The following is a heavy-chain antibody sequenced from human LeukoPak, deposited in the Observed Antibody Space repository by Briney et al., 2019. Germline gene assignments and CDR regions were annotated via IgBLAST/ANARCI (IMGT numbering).Heavy chain of an antibody. Sequence: PGGSLRLSCAASGITFSSYWMSWVRQAPGKGLEWVANIKQDGSEKHYVDSVKGRFTISRDNAKNSLYLQMNSLRAEDTAVYYCAREAWIWSYWGQGTLVTVSS. D-gene: IGHD5-12*01. J-gene: IGHJ4*02. CDR2: IKQDGSEK. CDR3: AREAWIWSY. CDR1: GITFSSYW. V-gene: IGHV3-7*01.